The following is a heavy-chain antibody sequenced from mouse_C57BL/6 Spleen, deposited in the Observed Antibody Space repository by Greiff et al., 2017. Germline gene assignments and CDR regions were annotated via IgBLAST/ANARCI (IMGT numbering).Heavy chain of an antibody. Sequence: QVQLQQPGAELVRPGSSVKLSCKASGYTFTSYWMHWVKQRPIQGLEWIGNIDPSDSETHYNQKFKDKATLTVDKSSSTAYMQLSSLTSEDSAVYYCASPDSSGSWFAYGGQGTLVTVSA. V-gene: IGHV1-52*01. CDR3: ASPDSSGSWFAY. J-gene: IGHJ3*01. D-gene: IGHD3-2*02. CDR1: GYTFTSYW. CDR2: IDPSDSET.